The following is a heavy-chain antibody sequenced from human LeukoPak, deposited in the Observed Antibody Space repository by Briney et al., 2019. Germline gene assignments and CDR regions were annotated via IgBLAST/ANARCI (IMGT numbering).Heavy chain of an antibody. D-gene: IGHD6-13*01. Sequence: ASVKVSCKASGHTFTSYDINWVRQATGQGLECMGWMNPNSGNTGYAQKFQGRVTMTRNTSISTAYMELSSLRSEDTAVYYCASQGYSSSGTNGGQNWFDPWGQGTLVTVSS. CDR2: MNPNSGNT. CDR3: ASQGYSSSGTNGGQNWFDP. V-gene: IGHV1-8*01. J-gene: IGHJ5*02. CDR1: GHTFTSYD.